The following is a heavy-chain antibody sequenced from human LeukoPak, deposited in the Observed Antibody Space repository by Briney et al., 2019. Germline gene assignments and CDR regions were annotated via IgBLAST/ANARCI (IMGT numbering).Heavy chain of an antibody. CDR3: AKDRLYYYGTSGPLDC. V-gene: IGHV3-30*02. D-gene: IGHD3-22*01. CDR2: VRFDGSNK. J-gene: IGHJ4*02. CDR1: GFTFSSFA. Sequence: GGSLRLSCEASGFTFSSFAMHWVRQAPGKGLEWVAFVRFDGSNKYYADSVKGRFTISRDNSKNTLYLQMNSLRAEDTAVYYCAKDRLYYYGTSGPLDCWGQGSLVTVSS.